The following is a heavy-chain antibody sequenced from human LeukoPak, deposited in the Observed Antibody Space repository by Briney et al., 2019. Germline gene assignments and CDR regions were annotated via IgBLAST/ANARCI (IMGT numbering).Heavy chain of an antibody. J-gene: IGHJ3*02. D-gene: IGHD3-3*01. V-gene: IGHV1-69*06. CDR1: GGTFSSYA. CDR2: IIPIFGTA. CDR3: AREPTIFGVVKVAFDI. Sequence: SVKVSCKASGGTFSSYAISWVRQAPGQGLEWMGGIIPIFGTANYAQKFQGRVTITADKSTSTAYMELSSLRSEATAVYYCAREPTIFGVVKVAFDIWGQGTMVTVSS.